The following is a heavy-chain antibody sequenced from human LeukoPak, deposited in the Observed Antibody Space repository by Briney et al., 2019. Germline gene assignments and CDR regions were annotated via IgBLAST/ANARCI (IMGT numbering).Heavy chain of an antibody. J-gene: IGHJ4*02. CDR2: ISSSGSTI. Sequence: GGSLRLSCAASGFTFSDYYMSWIRQAPGKGLEWVSYISSSGSTISYADSVKGRFTFSRDNAKNSLYLQMNSLRAEDTAVYYCARSRGYYYDSSGYLPFDYWGQGTLVTVSS. CDR1: GFTFSDYY. CDR3: ARSRGYYYDSSGYLPFDY. V-gene: IGHV3-11*04. D-gene: IGHD3-22*01.